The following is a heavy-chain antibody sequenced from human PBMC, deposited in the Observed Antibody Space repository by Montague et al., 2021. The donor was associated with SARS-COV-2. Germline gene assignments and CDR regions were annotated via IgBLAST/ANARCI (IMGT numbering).Heavy chain of an antibody. D-gene: IGHD5-12*01. CDR2: IYYSGST. V-gene: IGHV4-59*01. CDR1: GGSISSYY. CDR3: SGDRGRFWHFDL. Sequence: SETLSLTCTVSGGSISSYYWNWIRQSPGKGLELIGYIYYSGSTKYNPSFKSRVTMLVDTSKRQMSLRLNSVTAADTAVYYCSGDRGRFWHFDLWGRGTLVTVSS. J-gene: IGHJ2*01.